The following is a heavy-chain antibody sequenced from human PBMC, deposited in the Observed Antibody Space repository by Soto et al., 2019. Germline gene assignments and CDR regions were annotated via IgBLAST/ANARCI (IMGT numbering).Heavy chain of an antibody. CDR2: ISRSGSST. J-gene: IGHJ5*02. D-gene: IGHD6-19*01. Sequence: ASVKVSCKASGYTFTNYYMHCVRQAPGQGHEWMGIISRSGSSTNYAQKFQGRLTVTRDTSTTTVYMELSSLRSEDTAVYYCARDLLDSSGRFGPWGQGIQVTVSS. CDR1: GYTFTNYY. V-gene: IGHV1-46*01. CDR3: ARDLLDSSGRFGP.